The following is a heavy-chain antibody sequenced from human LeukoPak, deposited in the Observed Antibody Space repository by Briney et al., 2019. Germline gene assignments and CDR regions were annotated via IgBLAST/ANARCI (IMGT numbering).Heavy chain of an antibody. D-gene: IGHD5-18*01. Sequence: ASVKVSCKASGYTFTSYYMHWVRQAPGQGLEWMGIINPSGGSTSYAQKFQGRVTMTRDTSTSTVYMELSSLRSEDTAVYYCARVGIGVDTATHYFDYWGQGTLVTVSS. V-gene: IGHV1-46*01. CDR2: INPSGGST. CDR1: GYTFTSYY. CDR3: ARVGIGVDTATHYFDY. J-gene: IGHJ4*02.